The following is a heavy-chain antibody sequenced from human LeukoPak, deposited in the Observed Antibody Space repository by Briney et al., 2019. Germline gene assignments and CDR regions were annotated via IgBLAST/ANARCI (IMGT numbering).Heavy chain of an antibody. V-gene: IGHV3-74*01. Sequence: GGSLPLPCAASGTYWMHWVRQAPGTGLVWVSHVNSDGSWTSHADSVKGRFTISKDNAKNTVYLQMNDQRTEDTAVYYCVSFYETNWGRGTLVTVSS. CDR3: VSFYETN. CDR2: VNSDGSWT. J-gene: IGHJ4*02. D-gene: IGHD2-2*01. CDR1: GTYW.